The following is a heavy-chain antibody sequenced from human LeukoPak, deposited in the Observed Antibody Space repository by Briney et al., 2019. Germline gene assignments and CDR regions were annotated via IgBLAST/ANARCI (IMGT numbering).Heavy chain of an antibody. CDR2: TSGSGNST. CDR1: GFTFSSHA. Sequence: GGSLRLSCAASGFTFSSHAMCWVRQAPGKGPEWVSGTSGSGNSTYYADSVKGRFTISRDNSKNTVYLQMNSLRAEDTALYYCARAPPGSNWKNYFDYWGQGTLVTVSS. D-gene: IGHD1-1*01. J-gene: IGHJ4*02. V-gene: IGHV3-23*01. CDR3: ARAPPGSNWKNYFDY.